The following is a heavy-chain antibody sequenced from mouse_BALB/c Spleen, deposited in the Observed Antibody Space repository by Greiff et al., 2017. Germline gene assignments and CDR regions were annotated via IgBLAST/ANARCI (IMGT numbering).Heavy chain of an antibody. V-gene: IGHV1-7*01. CDR1: GYTFTSYW. Sequence: VQLQQSGAELAKPGASVKMSCKASGYTFTSYWMHWVKQRPGQGLEWIGYINPSTGYTEYNQKFKDKATLTADKSSSTAYMQLSSLTSEDSAVYYCARKVFYYGNYEDYWGQGTTLTGSS. CDR3: ARKVFYYGNYEDY. D-gene: IGHD2-1*01. J-gene: IGHJ2*01. CDR2: INPSTGYT.